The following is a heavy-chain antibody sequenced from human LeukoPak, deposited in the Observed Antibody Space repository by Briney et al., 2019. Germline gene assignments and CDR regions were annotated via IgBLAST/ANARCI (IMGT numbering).Heavy chain of an antibody. V-gene: IGHV3-30-3*01. CDR1: GFTFSSYV. J-gene: IGHJ4*02. CDR3: AKDLWGYTAMVTNY. Sequence: GGALRLSCAASGFTFSSYVMHWVRQAPGKGLEWVAVISYDGSNKYYADSVKGRFTISRDNSKNTLYLQMNSLRAEDTAVYYCAKDLWGYTAMVTNYCGQGTLVTVSS. D-gene: IGHD5-18*01. CDR2: ISYDGSNK.